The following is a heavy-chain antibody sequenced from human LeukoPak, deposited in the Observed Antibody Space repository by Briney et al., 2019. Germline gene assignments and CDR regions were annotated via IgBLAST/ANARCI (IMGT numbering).Heavy chain of an antibody. V-gene: IGHV1-46*01. CDR1: GYTFTSYY. D-gene: IGHD3-22*01. CDR2: INPSGGST. Sequence: ASVKVSCKASGYTFTSYYMHWVRQAPGQGLEWMGIINPSGGSTSYAQKFQGRVTMTRDTSTSTVYMELSSLRSEDAAVYYCARDGGYDSSGYHVDYWGQGTLVTVSS. CDR3: ARDGGYDSSGYHVDY. J-gene: IGHJ4*02.